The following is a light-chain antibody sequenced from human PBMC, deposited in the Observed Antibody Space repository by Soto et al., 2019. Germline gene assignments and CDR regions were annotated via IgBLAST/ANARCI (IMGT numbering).Light chain of an antibody. V-gene: IGKV1-39*01. CDR1: QTSAPF. J-gene: IGKJ1*01. CDR3: QQKWSIPQT. Sequence: DIQMTQSPSSLSASVGDRVTITCRASQTSAPFINWYQQKPGKAPSLLIHETVKLHSGVPSRFSGSGSGTEFALTISSLQPEDSATYYCQQKWSIPQTFGQGTKVEI. CDR2: ETV.